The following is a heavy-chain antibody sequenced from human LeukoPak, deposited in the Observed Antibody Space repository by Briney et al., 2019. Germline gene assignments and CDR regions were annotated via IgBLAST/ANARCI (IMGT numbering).Heavy chain of an antibody. D-gene: IGHD4-23*01. CDR3: AGLQAHGGNYIDY. CDR1: GGSISSSSYY. Sequence: SETLSLTCTVSGGSISSSSYYWGWVRQPPGKGLEWIGSIYYSGSTYYSGSTYYNPSLKSRVTISVDTSKNQFSLTLTSVTAADTARYFCAGLQAHGGNYIDYWGQGILVTVPS. V-gene: IGHV4-39*01. CDR2: IYYSGSTYYSGST. J-gene: IGHJ4*02.